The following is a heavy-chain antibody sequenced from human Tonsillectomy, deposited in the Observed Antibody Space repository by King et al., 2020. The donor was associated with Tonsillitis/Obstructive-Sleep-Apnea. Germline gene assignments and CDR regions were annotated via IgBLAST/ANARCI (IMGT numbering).Heavy chain of an antibody. D-gene: IGHD3-9*01. CDR3: ARYVGLISLFYMDV. CDR2: INHSGST. Sequence: VQLQQWGAGLLKPSETLSLTCAVYSGSFSGYYWSWIRQPPGKGLEWIGEINHSGSTNYNPSLKSRVTISVDTSKNQFSLNLSSVTAAYTAVYYCARYVGLISLFYMDVWGKGTTVTVSS. V-gene: IGHV4-34*01. CDR1: SGSFSGYY. J-gene: IGHJ6*03.